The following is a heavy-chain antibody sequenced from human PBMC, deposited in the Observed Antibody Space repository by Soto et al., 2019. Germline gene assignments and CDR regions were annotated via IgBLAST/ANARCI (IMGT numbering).Heavy chain of an antibody. V-gene: IGHV1-18*01. CDR1: AYTCTNYA. J-gene: IGHJ4*02. D-gene: IGHD2-15*01. CDR2: ISGDNGNT. CDR3: ANGLLGYCSGGSCDSDS. Sequence: QVQLVQSGAEVKKPGASVRVSCQTSAYTCTNYAVSWVRQAPAHGLEWMGWISGDNGNTIYAQKFQGRVTMTTDTSTRKAYMELRSLRSDDTDVYSCANGLLGYCSGGSCDSDSWGERTQITVSS.